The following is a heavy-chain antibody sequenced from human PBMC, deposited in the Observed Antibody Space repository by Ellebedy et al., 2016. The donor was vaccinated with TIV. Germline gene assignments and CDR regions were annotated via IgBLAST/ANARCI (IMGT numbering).Heavy chain of an antibody. CDR1: GFTFSGSW. CDR2: IKQDGSEK. V-gene: IGHV3-7*03. CDR3: ARFRYGDFFY. Sequence: GESLKISCAASGFTFSGSWMSWVRQAPGKGLEWVANIKQDGSEKYYVDSVKGRFTSSRDNAKNSLYVQMNSLRAEDTAVYYCARFRYGDFFYWGQGTLVTVSS. J-gene: IGHJ4*02. D-gene: IGHD4-17*01.